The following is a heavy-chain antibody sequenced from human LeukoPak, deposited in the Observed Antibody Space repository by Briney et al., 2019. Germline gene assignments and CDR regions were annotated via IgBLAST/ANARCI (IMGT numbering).Heavy chain of an antibody. CDR3: AKNNLLTGYSRIDY. V-gene: IGHV3-23*01. D-gene: IGHD3-9*01. CDR2: ISGSGGTA. J-gene: IGHJ4*02. Sequence: GGSLRLSCAASGFTFSSYAMSWVRQAPGKGLEWVSAISGSGGTAYYADSAKGRFTVSRDNSKNILYLQMNSLRAEDTAVYYCAKNNLLTGYSRIDYWGQGTLVTVSS. CDR1: GFTFSSYA.